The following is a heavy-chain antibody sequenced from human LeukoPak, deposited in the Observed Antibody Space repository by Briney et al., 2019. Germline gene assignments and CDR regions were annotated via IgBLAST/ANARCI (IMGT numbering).Heavy chain of an antibody. CDR2: ISGSGGRT. D-gene: IGHD3-22*01. CDR1: GFTFSSYA. V-gene: IGHV3-23*01. J-gene: IGHJ4*02. Sequence: GGSLRLSCAASGFTFSSYAMSWVRQAPGKGLEWVSAISGSGGRTYYADSVKGRFTISGDNSKNTLYLQMNSLRAEDTAVYYCAEGERHYYDSSGYYSYYFDYWGQGTLVTVSS. CDR3: AEGERHYYDSSGYYSYYFDY.